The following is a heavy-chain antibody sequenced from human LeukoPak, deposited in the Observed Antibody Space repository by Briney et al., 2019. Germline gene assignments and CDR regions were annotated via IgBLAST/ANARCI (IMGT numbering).Heavy chain of an antibody. Sequence: SETLSLTCTVSGGSISSGGYYWSWIRQHPGKGLEWIGYIYYSGSTYYNPSLKSRVTISVDTSKNRFSLELSSVTAADTAVYYCARLIAVAGTYWYFDLWGRGTLVTVSS. CDR1: GGSISSGGYY. CDR3: ARLIAVAGTYWYFDL. D-gene: IGHD6-19*01. V-gene: IGHV4-31*03. CDR2: IYYSGST. J-gene: IGHJ2*01.